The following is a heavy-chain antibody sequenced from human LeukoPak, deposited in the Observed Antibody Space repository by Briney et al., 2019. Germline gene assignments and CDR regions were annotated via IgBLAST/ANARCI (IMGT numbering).Heavy chain of an antibody. J-gene: IGHJ4*02. Sequence: GRSLRLSCAASAFPFSSYGMHWVRQAPGKGLEWVAVIWHDGSYKYYADSVKGRFTISRDNSKNTLYLQMNSLRAEDTAVYFCASGDYSSGWKLDYWGQGTLVTVFS. D-gene: IGHD6-19*01. CDR2: IWHDGSYK. V-gene: IGHV3-33*03. CDR1: AFPFSSYG. CDR3: ASGDYSSGWKLDY.